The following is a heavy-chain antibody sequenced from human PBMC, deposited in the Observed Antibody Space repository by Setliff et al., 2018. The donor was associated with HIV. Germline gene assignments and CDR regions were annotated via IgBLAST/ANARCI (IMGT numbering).Heavy chain of an antibody. Sequence: SETLSLTCAVSGGPLNSRNWWSWVRQPPGKGLEWIGEVFHSGSANSNASLRSRVMISVDTSKNQFSLKLSAVTAADTAVYYCARSDSYCAGDCYGVDGVDAFDIWGQGTMVTVSS. D-gene: IGHD2-21*02. CDR1: GGPLNSRNW. CDR2: VFHSGSA. V-gene: IGHV4-4*02. CDR3: ARSDSYCAGDCYGVDGVDAFDI. J-gene: IGHJ3*02.